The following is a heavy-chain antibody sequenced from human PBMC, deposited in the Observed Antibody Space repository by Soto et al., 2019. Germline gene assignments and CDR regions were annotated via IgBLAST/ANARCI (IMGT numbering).Heavy chain of an antibody. V-gene: IGHV3-30-3*01. Sequence: QVQLVESGGGVVQPGRSLRLSCAASGFTFSSYAMHWVRQAPGKGLEWVAVISYDGSNKYYADSVKGRFTISRDNXKSXLDLQMNSLRAEDTAVYYWARSYGDHYYYYYGMDVWGQGTTVTVSS. J-gene: IGHJ6*02. CDR1: GFTFSSYA. CDR3: ARSYGDHYYYYYGMDV. D-gene: IGHD4-17*01. CDR2: ISYDGSNK.